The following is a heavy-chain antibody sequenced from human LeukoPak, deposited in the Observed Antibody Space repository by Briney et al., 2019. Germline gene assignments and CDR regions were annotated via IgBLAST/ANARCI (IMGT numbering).Heavy chain of an antibody. V-gene: IGHV3-21*01. CDR3: VRDTFSPDAFDI. Sequence: GGSLRLSCAASGFTFSSYSMNWVRQAPGKGLEWVSSISTSSSYIYSADSVKGRFTISRDNAKNSLYLQMNSLRAENTAVYYCVRDTFSPDAFDIWGQGTMVTVSS. CDR1: GFTFSSYS. J-gene: IGHJ3*02. D-gene: IGHD3-16*01. CDR2: ISTSSSYI.